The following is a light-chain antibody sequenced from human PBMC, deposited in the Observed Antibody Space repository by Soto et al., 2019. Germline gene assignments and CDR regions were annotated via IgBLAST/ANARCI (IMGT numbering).Light chain of an antibody. Sequence: EIVLTQSPGTLSLSPGERATLSCRASRSVSSSYLGWYQQKPGQAPRLLISGASSRATGIPDRFSGSGSGTDFTLTISRLEPEDFAVYYCQQYGSSPLTFGGGTKVEIK. J-gene: IGKJ4*01. V-gene: IGKV3-20*01. CDR1: RSVSSSY. CDR3: QQYGSSPLT. CDR2: GAS.